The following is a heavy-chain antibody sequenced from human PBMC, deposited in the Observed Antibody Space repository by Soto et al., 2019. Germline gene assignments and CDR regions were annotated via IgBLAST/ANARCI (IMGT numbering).Heavy chain of an antibody. Sequence: GGSLRLSCAASGFTFSSYWMYWVRQAPGKGLVWVSRINSDGSSTSYADSVKGRFTISRDNAKNTLYLQMNSLRAEDTAVYYCARVKFREGWGWFDPWGQGTLVTVSS. CDR1: GFTFSSYW. J-gene: IGHJ5*02. CDR3: ARVKFREGWGWFDP. V-gene: IGHV3-74*01. D-gene: IGHD2-15*01. CDR2: INSDGSST.